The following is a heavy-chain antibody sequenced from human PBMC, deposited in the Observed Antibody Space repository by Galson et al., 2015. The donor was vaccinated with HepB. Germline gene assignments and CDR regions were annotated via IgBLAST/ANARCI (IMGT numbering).Heavy chain of an antibody. CDR2: ISSSSSYI. Sequence: SLRLSCAASGFTFSSYSMNWVRQAPGKGLEWVSSISSSSSYIYYADSVKGRFTISRDNAKNSLYLQMNSLRAEDTAVYYCARVPGVGVTRWGYYYGMDVWGQGTTVTVSS. CDR3: ARVPGVGVTRWGYYYGMDV. D-gene: IGHD3-10*01. CDR1: GFTFSSYS. V-gene: IGHV3-21*01. J-gene: IGHJ6*02.